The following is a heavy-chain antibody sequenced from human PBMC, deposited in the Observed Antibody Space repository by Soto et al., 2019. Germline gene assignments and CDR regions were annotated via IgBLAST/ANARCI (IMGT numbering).Heavy chain of an antibody. CDR2: IWWDGSKK. CDR1: GFALSNYG. J-gene: IGHJ4*02. V-gene: IGHV3-33*03. CDR3: ALEGINTRADSFDY. Sequence: GGSLRLSCAAFGFALSNYGVHWVRQAPGKGLEWVAVIWWDGSKKYYTDSVKGRFTISRDNAKNSLYLQMNSLRVEDTAVYYCALEGINTRADSFDYWGQGTLVTVSS. D-gene: IGHD2-2*02.